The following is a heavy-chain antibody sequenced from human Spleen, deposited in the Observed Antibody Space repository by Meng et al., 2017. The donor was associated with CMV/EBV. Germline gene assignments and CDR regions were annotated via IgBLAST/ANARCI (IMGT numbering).Heavy chain of an antibody. J-gene: IGHJ6*02. CDR3: ARSNCSSTSCYCMDV. CDR2: IWYDGSNK. V-gene: IGHV3-33*01. D-gene: IGHD2-2*01. CDR1: GFTFTTYG. Sequence: GGSLRLSCAASGFTFTTYGMHWVRQAPGKGLEWVAVIWYDGSNKYYADSVKGRFTISRDNGKNSLYLQMNSLRAEDTAVYYCARSNCSSTSCYCMDVWGQGTTVTVSS.